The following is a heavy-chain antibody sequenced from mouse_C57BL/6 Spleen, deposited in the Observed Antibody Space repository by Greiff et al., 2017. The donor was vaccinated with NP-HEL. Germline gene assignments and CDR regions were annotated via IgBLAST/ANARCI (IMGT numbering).Heavy chain of an antibody. CDR3: ARDRNYDYDEGDAMDY. J-gene: IGHJ4*01. CDR2: ISYDGSN. CDR1: GYSITSGYY. D-gene: IGHD2-4*01. V-gene: IGHV3-6*01. Sequence: ESGPGLVKPSQSLSLTCSVTGYSITSGYYWNWIRQFPGNKLEWMGYISYDGSNNYNPSLKNRISITRDTSKNQFFLKLNSVTTEDTATYYCARDRNYDYDEGDAMDYWGQGTSVTVSS.